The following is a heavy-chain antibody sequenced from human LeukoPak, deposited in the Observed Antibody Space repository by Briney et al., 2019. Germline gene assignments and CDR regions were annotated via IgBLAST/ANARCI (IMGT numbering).Heavy chain of an antibody. Sequence: PSQTLSLTCAVSGGSISSGGYSWSWIRQPPGKGLEWIGYIYHSGSTYYNPSLKSRVTISVDRSKNQFSLKLSSVTAADTAVYYCARESGYTPHRDGPWGQGTLVTVSS. D-gene: IGHD5-12*01. CDR2: IYHSGST. V-gene: IGHV4-30-2*01. CDR1: GGSISSGGYS. CDR3: ARESGYTPHRDGP. J-gene: IGHJ5*02.